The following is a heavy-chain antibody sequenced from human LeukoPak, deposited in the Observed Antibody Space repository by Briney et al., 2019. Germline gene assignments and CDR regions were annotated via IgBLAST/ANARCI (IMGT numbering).Heavy chain of an antibody. CDR2: INHEGGDI. J-gene: IGHJ6*02. D-gene: IGHD1-1*01. V-gene: IGHV3-7*01. CDR1: GFAFSNSW. Sequence: GGSLRLSCAASGFAFSNSWMSGVRQAPGKGLEWVANINHEGGDIHYVDSVKVRSTISRDNAKNSLYLQMNSLRAEDRAVYYCATYINWVAGDVWGQGTTVTVSS. CDR3: ATYINWVAGDV.